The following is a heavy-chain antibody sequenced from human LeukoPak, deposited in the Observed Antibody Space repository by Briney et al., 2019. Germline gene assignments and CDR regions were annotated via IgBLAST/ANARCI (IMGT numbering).Heavy chain of an antibody. J-gene: IGHJ3*02. Sequence: SETLSLTCTVSGGSLSSYYWSWIRQPPGKRLEWIAYIYYSGSTNYNPSLKSRVTISVDTSKNQFSLKLSSVTAADTAVYYCARYCSGGSCPYAFDIWGQGTMVTVSS. CDR2: IYYSGST. CDR3: ARYCSGGSCPYAFDI. D-gene: IGHD2-15*01. CDR1: GGSLSSYY. V-gene: IGHV4-59*08.